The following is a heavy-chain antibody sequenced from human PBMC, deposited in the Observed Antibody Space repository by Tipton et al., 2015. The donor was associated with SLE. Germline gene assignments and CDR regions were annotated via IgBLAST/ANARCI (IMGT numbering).Heavy chain of an antibody. V-gene: IGHV3-23*01. Sequence: SLRLSCAASGFTVSSNYMNWVRQGPGKGLEWVSAISGSGGSTYYADSAKGRFTISGDNSKNTLYLQMNSLRAEDTAVYYCAKVAGELFPYYFDYWGQGTLVTVSS. D-gene: IGHD3-10*01. J-gene: IGHJ4*02. CDR1: GFTVSSNY. CDR3: AKVAGELFPYYFDY. CDR2: ISGSGGST.